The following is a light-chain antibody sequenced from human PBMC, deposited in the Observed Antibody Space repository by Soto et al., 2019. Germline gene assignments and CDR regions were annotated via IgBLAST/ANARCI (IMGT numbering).Light chain of an antibody. CDR3: QQYRNSLYS. J-gene: IGKJ2*01. CDR2: GAS. Sequence: EIVLTQSPGTLSLSPGERATLSCRASQSVSSSYLAWYQQKPGQAPRLLIYGASSRATGIPDRFSGSGSGPGFTLTISRLEPEDFAVYYCQQYRNSLYSFGQGTKLEIK. CDR1: QSVSSSY. V-gene: IGKV3-20*01.